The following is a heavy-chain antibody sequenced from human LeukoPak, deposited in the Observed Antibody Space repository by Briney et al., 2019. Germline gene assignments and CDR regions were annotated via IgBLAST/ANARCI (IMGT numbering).Heavy chain of an antibody. CDR2: IGNDGSNK. Sequence: PGGSLRLSCAASGFTFSSYGMHWVRQAPGKGLEWVAFIGNDGSNKYYADSVKGRFTISRDNSKNTLYLQMNSLRAEDTAVYYCAREGYSGHLLLDYWGQGTLVTVSS. CDR3: AREGYSGHLLLDY. V-gene: IGHV3-30*02. CDR1: GFTFSSYG. D-gene: IGHD5-24*01. J-gene: IGHJ4*02.